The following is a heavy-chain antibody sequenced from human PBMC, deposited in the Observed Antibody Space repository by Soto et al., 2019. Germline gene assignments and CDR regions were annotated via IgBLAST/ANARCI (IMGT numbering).Heavy chain of an antibody. J-gene: IGHJ6*02. CDR1: GFTFSSYA. CDR2: ISGSGGST. CDR3: AKDCSKYYDILTGPDAPAEYYYGMDV. V-gene: IGHV3-23*01. Sequence: PGGSLRLSCAASGFTFSSYAMSWVRQAPGKGLEWVSAISGSGGSTYYADSVKGRFTISRDNSKNTLYLQMNSLRAEDTAVYYCAKDCSKYYDILTGPDAPAEYYYGMDVWGQGTTVTVSS. D-gene: IGHD3-9*01.